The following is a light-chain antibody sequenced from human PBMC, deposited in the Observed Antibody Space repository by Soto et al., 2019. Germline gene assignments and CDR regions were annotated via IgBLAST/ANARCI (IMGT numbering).Light chain of an antibody. CDR1: SSDVGGYNY. J-gene: IGLJ1*01. V-gene: IGLV2-14*01. CDR2: EVS. CDR3: SSYTSSSTPYV. Sequence: QSALTQPASVSGSPGQSITISCTGTSSDVGGYNYVSWYQQHPGKAPKLMIYEVSNRPSGVSNRFSGSKSGNTASLTISGAQAEDEADYYCSSYTSSSTPYVFGTGTKLTVL.